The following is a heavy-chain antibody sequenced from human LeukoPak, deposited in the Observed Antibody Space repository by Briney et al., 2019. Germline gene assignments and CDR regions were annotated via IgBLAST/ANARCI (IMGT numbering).Heavy chain of an antibody. V-gene: IGHV3-21*01. J-gene: IGHJ4*02. CDR3: AREGDGYNSPIDY. Sequence: GGSLRLSCAASGFTFSDYYMNWVRQAPGKGLEWVSSITSSSSYMYYTDSVKGRFAISRDNAKNSLFLQMNSLRADDTAVYYCAREGDGYNSPIDYWGQGTLVTVSS. D-gene: IGHD5-24*01. CDR2: ITSSSSYM. CDR1: GFTFSDYY.